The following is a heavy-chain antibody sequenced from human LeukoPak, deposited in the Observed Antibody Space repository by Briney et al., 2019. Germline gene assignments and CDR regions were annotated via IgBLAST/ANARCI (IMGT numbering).Heavy chain of an antibody. D-gene: IGHD2-15*01. CDR2: ISSSGSAI. J-gene: IGHJ4*02. V-gene: IGHV3-48*01. Sequence: QSGGSLRLSCAASGFPLSSYSINWVRQAPGKGLEWVSYISSSGSAIYYVDSVKGRFTVSRDNAKNSLFLQMNSPRAEDTAVYYCVRVKGSYFDYWGQGALVTVYS. CDR3: VRVKGSYFDY. CDR1: GFPLSSYS.